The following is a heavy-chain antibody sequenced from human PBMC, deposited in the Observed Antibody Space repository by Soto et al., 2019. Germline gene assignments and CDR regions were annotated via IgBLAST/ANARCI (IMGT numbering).Heavy chain of an antibody. J-gene: IGHJ4*02. D-gene: IGHD2-15*01. Sequence: PGGSLRLSCAISGFTFSSYAMSWVRQAPGKGQEWVSAISGSGGSTYYADSVKGRSTISRDNSKNTLYLQMNSLRAEDTAVYYCAKSGTTVGYCSGGSCYRAFGYWGQGTLVTVSS. CDR3: AKSGTTVGYCSGGSCYRAFGY. CDR2: ISGSGGST. V-gene: IGHV3-23*01. CDR1: GFTFSSYA.